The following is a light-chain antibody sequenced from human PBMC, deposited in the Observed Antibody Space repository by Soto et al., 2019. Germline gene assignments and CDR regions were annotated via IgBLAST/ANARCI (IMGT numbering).Light chain of an antibody. CDR3: QQYQRLHAS. CDR2: DAP. Sequence: DIQMTQSPSSLSASVGDRVTSICRASPGINIYLAWFQQKTGKAPKSLIYDAPNLESGVPSRFSGSGSDTDFSRTISSLQPEDISTYYGQQYQRLHASVGGATKMEIK. V-gene: IGKV1-16*01. J-gene: IGKJ4*01. CDR1: PGINIY.